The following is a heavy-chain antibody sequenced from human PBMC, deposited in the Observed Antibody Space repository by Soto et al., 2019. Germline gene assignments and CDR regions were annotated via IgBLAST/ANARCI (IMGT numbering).Heavy chain of an antibody. D-gene: IGHD1-26*01. CDR3: ARDRPYGREYYYVMDV. V-gene: IGHV1-18*01. J-gene: IGHJ6*02. Sequence: QVQLVQSGAEVKKPGASVKVSCKASGYTFTSYGISWVRQAPGQGLEWMGWISAYTGNTNYAQKLQGRVTMTTDTSTSTAYMELRSMRSDDTAVYYWARDRPYGREYYYVMDVWGQGTTVTVSS. CDR1: GYTFTSYG. CDR2: ISAYTGNT.